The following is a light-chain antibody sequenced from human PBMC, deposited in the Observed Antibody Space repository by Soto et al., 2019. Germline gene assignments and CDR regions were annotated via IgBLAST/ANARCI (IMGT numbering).Light chain of an antibody. Sequence: QLVLTQSPSASASLGASVKLTCTLSSGHSSYAIAWHQQQPEKGPRYFMKLNSDGSHSKGDGIPDRFSGSSSGAERYLTISSLQSEDEADYYCQTWGTGIQVFGTGTKETVL. CDR3: QTWGTGIQV. CDR1: SGHSSYA. J-gene: IGLJ1*01. CDR2: LNSDGSH. V-gene: IGLV4-69*01.